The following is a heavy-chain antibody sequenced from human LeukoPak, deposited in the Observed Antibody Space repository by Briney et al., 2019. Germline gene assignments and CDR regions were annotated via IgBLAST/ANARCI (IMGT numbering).Heavy chain of an antibody. CDR2: IKHSGST. Sequence: SETLSLTCAVYGGSFSGYYWSWIRQPPGKGLEWLGEIKHSGSTNYNPSLKSRVTISVDTSKNQFSLKLSSVTAADTAVYYCARGRPGRYGSGSRAIDYWGQGTLVTVSS. CDR3: ARGRPGRYGSGSRAIDY. V-gene: IGHV4-34*01. CDR1: GGSFSGYY. J-gene: IGHJ4*02. D-gene: IGHD3-10*01.